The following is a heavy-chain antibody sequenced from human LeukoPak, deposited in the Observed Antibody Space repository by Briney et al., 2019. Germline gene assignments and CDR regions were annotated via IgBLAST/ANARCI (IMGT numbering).Heavy chain of an antibody. D-gene: IGHD6-19*01. Sequence: VKVSCKASGGTLSSYAISWVRQAPGQGLEWMGRIIPILGIANYAQKFQGRVTITADKSTSTAYMELSSLRSEDTAVYYCATSLAVAGTWGYWGQGTLVTVSS. CDR2: IIPILGIA. CDR1: GGTLSSYA. V-gene: IGHV1-69*04. CDR3: ATSLAVAGTWGY. J-gene: IGHJ4*02.